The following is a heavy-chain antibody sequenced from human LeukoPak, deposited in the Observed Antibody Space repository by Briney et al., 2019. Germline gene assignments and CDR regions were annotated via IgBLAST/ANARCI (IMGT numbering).Heavy chain of an antibody. CDR2: TYYRSKWYN. J-gene: IGHJ6*03. V-gene: IGHV6-1*01. CDR1: GDSVSSNSAA. D-gene: IGHD4-17*01. CDR3: AREMTTVTTGYYCMDV. Sequence: LQTLSLTCAISGDSVSSNSAAWNWIRQSPSRGLEWLGRTYYRSKWYNDYAVSVKSRITINPDTSKNQFSLQLNSVTPEDTAVYYCAREMTTVTTGYYCMDVWGKGTTVTVSS.